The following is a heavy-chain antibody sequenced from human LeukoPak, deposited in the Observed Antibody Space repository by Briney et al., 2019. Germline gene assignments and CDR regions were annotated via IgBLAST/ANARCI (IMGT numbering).Heavy chain of an antibody. J-gene: IGHJ4*02. CDR2: ISYDGSNK. CDR1: GFTFSSYA. D-gene: IGHD6-19*01. Sequence: PGRSLRLSCAASGFTFSSYAMHWVRQAPGKGLEWVAVISYDGSNKYYADSVKGRFTISRDNSKNTLYLQMNSLRAEDTAVYYCASGGSGWDWGQGTLVTVSS. CDR3: ASGGSGWD. V-gene: IGHV3-30-3*01.